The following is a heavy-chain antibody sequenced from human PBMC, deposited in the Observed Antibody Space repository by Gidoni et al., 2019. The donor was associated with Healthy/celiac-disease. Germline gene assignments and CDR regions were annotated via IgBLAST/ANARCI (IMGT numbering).Heavy chain of an antibody. CDR3: ARRGPAVAFDY. CDR1: GYSFTSYW. CDR2: IYPGDSDT. Sequence: ELQLVQSGAEVKKPWESLMISCKGPGYSFTSYWIGWVRQMPGKGREWMGIIYPGDSDTKYSPSFQDQVTISADKSISTAYLQWSSLKASDTAMYYCARRGPAVAFDYWGQGTLVTVSS. D-gene: IGHD6-19*01. J-gene: IGHJ4*02. V-gene: IGHV5-51*03.